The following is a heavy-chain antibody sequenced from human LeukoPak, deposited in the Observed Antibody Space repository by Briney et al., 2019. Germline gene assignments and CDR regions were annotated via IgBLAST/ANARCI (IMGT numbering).Heavy chain of an antibody. Sequence: ASVKVSCKASGYTFTDYYMHWVRQAPGQGLEWMGWINPNSGGTNYAQKFQGRVTMTRDTSISTAYMELSRLRSDDTAVYYCARDYYGSGSYYNAVDYWGQGTLVTVSS. CDR1: GYTFTDYY. J-gene: IGHJ4*02. CDR3: ARDYYGSGSYYNAVDY. V-gene: IGHV1-2*02. CDR2: INPNSGGT. D-gene: IGHD3-10*01.